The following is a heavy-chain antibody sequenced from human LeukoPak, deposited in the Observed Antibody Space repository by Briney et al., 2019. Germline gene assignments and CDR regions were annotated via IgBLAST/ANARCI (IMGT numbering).Heavy chain of an antibody. D-gene: IGHD3-22*01. CDR1: GFTFSSYE. CDR2: ISSSGSPI. V-gene: IGHV3-48*03. CDR3: ATEWLLGAMNAFDI. Sequence: PGGSLRLSCAASGFTFSSYEMNWVRQAPGKGLEWVSYISSSGSPIFYADSVKGRFTISRDNAQNSLYLQMNSLRAEDTAVYYCATEWLLGAMNAFDIWGQGTMVTVSS. J-gene: IGHJ3*02.